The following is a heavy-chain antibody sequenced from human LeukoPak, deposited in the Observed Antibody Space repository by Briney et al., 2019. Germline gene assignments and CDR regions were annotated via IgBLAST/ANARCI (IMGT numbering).Heavy chain of an antibody. D-gene: IGHD3-9*01. Sequence: SVKVSCKASGGTFSSYAISWVRQAPGQGLEWMGGIIPIFGTANYAQKFQGRVTITADKSTSTAYMELSSLRSEDTAVYYCARGGLVLRYFDWFPNYFDYWGQGTLVTVSS. J-gene: IGHJ4*02. CDR1: GGTFSSYA. CDR2: IIPIFGTA. CDR3: ARGGLVLRYFDWFPNYFDY. V-gene: IGHV1-69*06.